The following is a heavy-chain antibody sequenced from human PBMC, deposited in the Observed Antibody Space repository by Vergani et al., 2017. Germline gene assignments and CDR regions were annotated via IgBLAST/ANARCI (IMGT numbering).Heavy chain of an antibody. Sequence: EVQLMESGGGLVKPGGSLRRSCAASGFTFSSYSMNWVRQAPGKGLELVSSISSSSSYIYYADSVKGRFTISRDNAKNSLYLQMNSLRAEDTAVYYCERELHGGCGWYGYYYGMDVWGQGTTVTVAS. CDR3: ERELHGGCGWYGYYYGMDV. CDR1: GFTFSSYS. V-gene: IGHV3-21*01. J-gene: IGHJ6*02. CDR2: ISSSSSYI. D-gene: IGHD6-19*01.